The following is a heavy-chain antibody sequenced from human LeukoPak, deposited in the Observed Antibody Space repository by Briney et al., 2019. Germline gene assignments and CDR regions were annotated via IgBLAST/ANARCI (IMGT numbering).Heavy chain of an antibody. Sequence: PSETLSLTCTVSGGSISSYYWSWIRQPPGKGLERIGYIYYSGSTNYNPSLKSRVTISVDTSKNQFSLKLSSVTAADTAVYYCARESSYYDFWSGHRLFDYWGQGTLVTVSS. CDR3: ARESSYYDFWSGHRLFDY. V-gene: IGHV4-59*01. J-gene: IGHJ4*02. CDR1: GGSISSYY. D-gene: IGHD3-3*01. CDR2: IYYSGST.